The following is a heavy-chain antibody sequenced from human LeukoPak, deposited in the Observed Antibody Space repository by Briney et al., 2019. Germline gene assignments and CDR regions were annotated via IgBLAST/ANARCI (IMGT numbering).Heavy chain of an antibody. V-gene: IGHV4-38-2*02. J-gene: IGHJ5*02. Sequence: SETLSLTCTVSGYSISSGYYRGWIRQPPGKGLEWIGSIYHSGRTFYNPSLKSRVTISVDTSKNQFSLRLTSVTAADTAVYYCARGRVRGWYNGGSFDPWGQGTLVTVSS. D-gene: IGHD6-19*01. CDR3: ARGRVRGWYNGGSFDP. CDR2: IYHSGRT. CDR1: GYSISSGYY.